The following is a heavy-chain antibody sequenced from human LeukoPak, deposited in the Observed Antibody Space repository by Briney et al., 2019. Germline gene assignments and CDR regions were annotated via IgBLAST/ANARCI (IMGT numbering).Heavy chain of an antibody. CDR3: ARHIGGDPAFDY. D-gene: IGHD4-17*01. V-gene: IGHV4-39*01. CDR1: GGSISSSSYY. CDR2: IYYSGST. J-gene: IGHJ4*02. Sequence: SETLSLTCTVSGGSISSSSYYWDWIRQPPGKGLEWIGSIYYSGSTYYNPSLKSRVTISVDTSKNQFSLKLSSVTAADTAVYYCARHIGGDPAFDYWGQGTLVTVSS.